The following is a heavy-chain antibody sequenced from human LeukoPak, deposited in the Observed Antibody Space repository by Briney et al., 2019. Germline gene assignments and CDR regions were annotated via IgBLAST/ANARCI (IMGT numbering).Heavy chain of an antibody. V-gene: IGHV3-48*01. CDR3: ARGYLNLDY. CDR2: ISSSSSAI. D-gene: IGHD1-26*01. J-gene: IGHJ4*02. Sequence: GGSLRLSCAASGFTLSSYSMNWVRQAPGKGLEWVSYISSSSSAIYYADSVKGRFTISRDNAKNSLYLQMNSLRAEDTAVYYCARGYLNLDYWGQGTLVTVSS. CDR1: GFTLSSYS.